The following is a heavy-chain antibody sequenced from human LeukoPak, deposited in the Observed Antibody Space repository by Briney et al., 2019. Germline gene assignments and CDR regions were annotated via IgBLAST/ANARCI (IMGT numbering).Heavy chain of an antibody. V-gene: IGHV1-8*01. CDR1: GYTFTSYD. J-gene: IGHJ6*02. CDR3: ASGYYDSSGYTLKNYYYYGMDV. Sequence: ASVKVSCKASGYTFTSYDINWVRQAPGQGLEWMGWMNPNSGNTGYAQKFQGRVTMTRNTSISTAYMELSSLRSEDTAVYYCASGYYDSSGYTLKNYYYYGMDVWGQGTTVTVSS. CDR2: MNPNSGNT. D-gene: IGHD3-22*01.